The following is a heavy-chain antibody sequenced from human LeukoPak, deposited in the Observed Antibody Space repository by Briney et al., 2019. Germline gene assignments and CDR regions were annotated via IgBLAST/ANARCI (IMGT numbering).Heavy chain of an antibody. V-gene: IGHV1-24*01. Sequence: ASVKVSCTVSGYTLTELSMHWVRQAPGKGLEWIGGFDPEDGETIYAQKFQGRVTMTEDTSTDTAYMELSSLRSEDTAVYYCATYKLDAFDIWGQGTMVTVSS. J-gene: IGHJ3*02. CDR2: FDPEDGET. CDR1: GYTLTELS. D-gene: IGHD1-14*01. CDR3: ATYKLDAFDI.